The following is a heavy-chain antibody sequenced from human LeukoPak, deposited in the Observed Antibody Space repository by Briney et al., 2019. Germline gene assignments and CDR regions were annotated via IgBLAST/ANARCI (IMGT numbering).Heavy chain of an antibody. V-gene: IGHV1-2*02. CDR3: ARDSSSLYNGNYAF. CDR2: VNPHNGGT. Sequence: APVKVSCKTSGYTFTDYYIHWVRQAPGQGLEFMGWVNPHNGGTSYAAKFRGRVTLTRDTSTTTSFLELSSLTSDDTAVYYCARDSSSLYNGNYAFWGQGTLVTVSS. CDR1: GYTFTDYY. J-gene: IGHJ4*02. D-gene: IGHD2-2*01.